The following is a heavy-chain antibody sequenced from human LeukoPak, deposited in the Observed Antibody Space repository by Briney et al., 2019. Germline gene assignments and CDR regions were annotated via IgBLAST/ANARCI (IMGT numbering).Heavy chain of an antibody. CDR3: AEPGGRLARSPFDY. CDR2: IHFSGGT. V-gene: IGHV4-39*01. D-gene: IGHD1-14*01. J-gene: IGHJ4*02. Sequence: SETLSLTCTFSGGSFSSGTFYWAWIRQPPGKGLEWIGSIHFSGGTYYNPSLKSRVTISVDTSKNQFSLMVTFVTAADTAVYYGAEPGGRLARSPFDYWGQGTLVTVSS. CDR1: GGSFSSGTFY.